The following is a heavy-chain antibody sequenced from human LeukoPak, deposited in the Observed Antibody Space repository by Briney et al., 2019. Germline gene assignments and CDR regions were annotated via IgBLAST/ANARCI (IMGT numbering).Heavy chain of an antibody. CDR1: GYTLTGYH. CDR3: ARGFIHYYYDSSGYFHGDY. CDR2: INPNSGGT. J-gene: IGHJ4*02. Sequence: ASVKVSCKASGYTLTGYHMHWVRQAPGQGLEWMGCINPNSGGTNYARKFQGRVTMTRDTSISTAYMGLSRLRSDDTAVYYCARGFIHYYYDSSGYFHGDYWGQGTLVTVSS. D-gene: IGHD3-22*01. V-gene: IGHV1-2*02.